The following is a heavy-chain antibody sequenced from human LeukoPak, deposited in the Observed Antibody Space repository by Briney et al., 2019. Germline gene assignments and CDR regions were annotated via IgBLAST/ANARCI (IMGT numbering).Heavy chain of an antibody. J-gene: IGHJ4*02. D-gene: IGHD2-21*02. CDR3: ATRGIVVVTARLAAFDY. CDR1: GYTLTELS. Sequence: ASVKVSCKVSGYTLTELSMHWVRQAPGKGLEWMGGFDPEDGETIYAQKFQGRVTMTEGTSTDTAYMELSSLRSEDTAVYYCATRGIVVVTARLAAFDYWGQGTLVTVSS. V-gene: IGHV1-24*01. CDR2: FDPEDGET.